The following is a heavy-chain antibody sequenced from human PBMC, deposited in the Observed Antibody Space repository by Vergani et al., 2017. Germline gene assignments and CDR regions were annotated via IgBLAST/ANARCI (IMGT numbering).Heavy chain of an antibody. J-gene: IGHJ6*02. Sequence: QLVQSGPEVKKPGTSVKVSCKASGGTFSSYAISWVRQAPGQGLEWMGRIIPILGIANYAQKFQGRVTITADKSTSTAYMELSSLRSEDTAVYYCARSSGEQQLVLGYYYGMDVWGQGTTVTVSS. D-gene: IGHD6-13*01. CDR1: GGTFSSYA. CDR3: ARSSGEQQLVLGYYYGMDV. V-gene: IGHV1-69*09. CDR2: IIPILGIA.